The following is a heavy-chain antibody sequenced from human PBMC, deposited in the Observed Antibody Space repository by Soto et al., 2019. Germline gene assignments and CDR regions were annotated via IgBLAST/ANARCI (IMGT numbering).Heavy chain of an antibody. Sequence: EVQLVESGGGLVQPGGSLRLSCAASGFTFSTYWMNWVRQAPGKGLEWLANIKQDGSEKFYADSVKGRFSISRDNAQHSVFLEMNSLRAEDTAVYYCARDEGGVGYYTGPYHYGMDVWGQGTTVTVSS. J-gene: IGHJ6*02. CDR1: GFTFSTYW. V-gene: IGHV3-7*03. D-gene: IGHD3-3*01. CDR2: IKQDGSEK. CDR3: ARDEGGVGYYTGPYHYGMDV.